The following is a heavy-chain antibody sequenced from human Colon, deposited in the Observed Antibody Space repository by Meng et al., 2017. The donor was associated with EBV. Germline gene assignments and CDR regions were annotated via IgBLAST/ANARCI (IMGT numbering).Heavy chain of an antibody. Sequence: HVHLQQWGDGLLKPSDTLSPTCTVSAGSISSGGYYWSWIRQHPGKGLEWIGYIHDSGSTYYNPSLKSRVTISVDKSKNQFSLKLSSVTAADTAVYYCASGRKYCSSTSCYGQFDYWGQGTLVTVSS. J-gene: IGHJ4*02. D-gene: IGHD2-2*01. CDR2: IHDSGST. CDR1: AGSISSGGYY. CDR3: ASGRKYCSSTSCYGQFDY. V-gene: IGHV4-31*03.